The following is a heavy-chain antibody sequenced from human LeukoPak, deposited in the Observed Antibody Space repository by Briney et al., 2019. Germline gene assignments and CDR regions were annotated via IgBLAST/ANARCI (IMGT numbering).Heavy chain of an antibody. CDR2: IYWNDDK. CDR3: AHYDDYFSFFDY. J-gene: IGHJ4*02. Sequence: SGPTLVKPTQTLTLTCTFSGFSLSTSGVGVGWIRQPPGKALEWLALIYWNDDKRYSPSLKSRLTITKDTSKNQVVLTMTNMDPVDTATYYCAHYDDYFSFFDYWGQGTLVTVSS. D-gene: IGHD4-17*01. CDR1: GFSLSTSGVG. V-gene: IGHV2-5*01.